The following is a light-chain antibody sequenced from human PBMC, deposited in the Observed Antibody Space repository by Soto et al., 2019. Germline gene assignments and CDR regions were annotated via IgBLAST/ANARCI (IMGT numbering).Light chain of an antibody. CDR1: QSISSW. J-gene: IGKJ1*01. V-gene: IGKV1-5*03. CDR3: QQYNTYSPT. Sequence: QLTQSPSTLSASVGDRVAITCRASQSISSWLAWYQQKPGKAPKLLIYKASTLQSGVPSRFSGTGSGTEFTLTISSLQPDDFATYYCQQYNTYSPTFGQGTKVDIK. CDR2: KAS.